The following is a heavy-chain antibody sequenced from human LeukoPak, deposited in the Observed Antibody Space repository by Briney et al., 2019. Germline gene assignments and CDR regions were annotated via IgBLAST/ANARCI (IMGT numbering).Heavy chain of an antibody. V-gene: IGHV4-34*01. Sequence: SETLSLTCAVYGVSFSGYYWSWIRQPPGKGLEWIGEINHSGSTNYNPSLKSRVTISVDTSKNQFSLKLSSVTAADTAVYYCARLPRSDYVWGSYRLGFDYWGQGTLVTVSS. CDR2: INHSGST. D-gene: IGHD3-16*02. CDR3: ARLPRSDYVWGSYRLGFDY. CDR1: GVSFSGYY. J-gene: IGHJ4*02.